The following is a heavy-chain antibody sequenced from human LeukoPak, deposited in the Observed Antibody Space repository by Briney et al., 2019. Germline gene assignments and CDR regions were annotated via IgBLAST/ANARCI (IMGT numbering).Heavy chain of an antibody. CDR2: INPKSGGT. Sequence: ASVKVSCKASGYAFSGYYMHWVRQAPGQGLEWMGWINPKSGGTNYAQKFQGSVTMTRDTSISTAYMELSRLRFDDTAVYYCARDGSVYWGQGTLVTVSS. V-gene: IGHV1-2*02. J-gene: IGHJ4*02. CDR1: GYAFSGYY. D-gene: IGHD3-10*01. CDR3: ARDGSVY.